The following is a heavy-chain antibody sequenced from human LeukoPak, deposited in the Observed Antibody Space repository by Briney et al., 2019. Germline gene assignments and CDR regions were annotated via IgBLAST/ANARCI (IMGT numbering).Heavy chain of an antibody. D-gene: IGHD3-10*01. Sequence: PSETLSLTCTVSGGSISTYYWSWIRQAPGKGLEWIGSIYNSGSTNYNPSLKSRVTISVDTSKNQFSLKLSSVTAADTAVYYCARHVRHGSGFHAFDIWGQGTMVTVSS. CDR2: IYNSGST. J-gene: IGHJ3*02. CDR3: ARHVRHGSGFHAFDI. V-gene: IGHV4-59*08. CDR1: GGSISTYY.